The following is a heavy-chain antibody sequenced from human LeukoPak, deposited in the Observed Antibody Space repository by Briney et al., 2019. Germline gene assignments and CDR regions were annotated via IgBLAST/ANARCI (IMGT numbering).Heavy chain of an antibody. CDR2: IYTTGST. J-gene: IGHJ6*03. CDR3: ASSAKLRVYYYYMEV. CDR1: GGSISSYY. V-gene: IGHV4-4*07. Sequence: PSETLSLTCTVSGGSISSYYCSWIRQPAGKGLEWLGRIYTTGSTNYNPSLKSRVTMSVDTSKNQFSLRLSSVTAADTAVYYCASSAKLRVYYYYMEVWGKGTTVTVSS. D-gene: IGHD1-26*01.